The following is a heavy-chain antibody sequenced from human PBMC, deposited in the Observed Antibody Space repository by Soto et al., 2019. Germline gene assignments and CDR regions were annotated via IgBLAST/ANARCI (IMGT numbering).Heavy chain of an antibody. CDR1: GFTFSSYS. CDR2: ITSSSSNK. J-gene: IGHJ6*02. Sequence: PGGSLRLSCAASGFTFSSYSMNWVRQAPGKGLEWVAVITSSSSNKYYADSVKGRFTISRDNSKNTLYLQMNSLRAEDTAVYYCAKDRLIFGVVAYMDVWGQGTTVTVSS. D-gene: IGHD3-3*01. CDR3: AKDRLIFGVVAYMDV. V-gene: IGHV3-30*18.